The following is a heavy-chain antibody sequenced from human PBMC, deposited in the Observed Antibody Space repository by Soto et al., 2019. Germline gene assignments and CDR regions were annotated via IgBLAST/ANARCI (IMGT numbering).Heavy chain of an antibody. CDR1: GGSISTVDYW. Sequence: SETLSLTCTVSGGSISTVDYWWSWIRQSPDMGLEWIGHIYDGGRTYNNPSLESRVTMSVDTSKSQLSLTLSSVTAADTAVYYCARLSWIQLEYYFDYWGQGTLVTVSS. J-gene: IGHJ4*02. CDR2: IYDGGRT. V-gene: IGHV4-30-4*01. D-gene: IGHD5-18*01. CDR3: ARLSWIQLEYYFDY.